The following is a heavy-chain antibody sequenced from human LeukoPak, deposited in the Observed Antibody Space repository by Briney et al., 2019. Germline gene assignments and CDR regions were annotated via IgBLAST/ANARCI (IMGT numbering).Heavy chain of an antibody. V-gene: IGHV1-2*02. CDR3: ARGAYSEIVATNDWFDP. CDR1: GYTFTGYY. Sequence: ASVKVSCKASGYTFTGYYMHWVRQAPGQGLEWMGWINPNSGGTNYAQKFQGRVTMTRDTSISTAYMELSRLRSDDTAVYYCARGAYSEIVATNDWFDPWGQGTPVTVSS. CDR2: INPNSGGT. D-gene: IGHD5-12*01. J-gene: IGHJ5*02.